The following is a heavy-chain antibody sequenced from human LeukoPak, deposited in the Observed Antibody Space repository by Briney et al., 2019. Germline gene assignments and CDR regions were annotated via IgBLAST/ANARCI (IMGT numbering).Heavy chain of an antibody. CDR1: GGTFSSYA. V-gene: IGHV1-69*04. D-gene: IGHD2-15*01. CDR2: IIPIFGIA. Sequence: SVKVSCKASGGTFSSYAISWVRQAPGQGLEWMGRIIPIFGIANYAQKFQGRVTTTADKSTSTAYMELSSLRSEDTAVYYCARDCSGGSCYPDFDYWGQGTLVTVSS. J-gene: IGHJ4*02. CDR3: ARDCSGGSCYPDFDY.